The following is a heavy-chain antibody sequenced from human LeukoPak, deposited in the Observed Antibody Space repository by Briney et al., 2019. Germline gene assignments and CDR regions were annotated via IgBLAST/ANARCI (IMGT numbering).Heavy chain of an antibody. CDR2: INHSGST. CDR1: GGSFSNYY. Sequence: SETLSLTCAVYGGSFSNYYWSWIRQPPGKGLEWIGEINHSGSTNYNPSLKSRVTISVDTSKNQFSLKLSSVTAADTAVYYCARHGGEQQLVSIIDYWGQGTLVTVSS. CDR3: ARHGGEQQLVSIIDY. V-gene: IGHV4-34*01. J-gene: IGHJ4*02. D-gene: IGHD6-13*01.